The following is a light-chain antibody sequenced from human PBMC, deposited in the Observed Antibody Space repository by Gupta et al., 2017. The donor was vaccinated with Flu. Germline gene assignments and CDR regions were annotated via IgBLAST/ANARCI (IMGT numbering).Light chain of an antibody. CDR1: AVAKHD. Sequence: TDTIVVTGAAVAKHDVSWYRQTSAATPALLVYNQSSRSSAVPERFSASASGSTVTLTTTCVQAEAEAAYYFQSSYPTSNDWVFGGGTKVTVL. CDR3: QSSYPTSNDWV. CDR2: NQS. V-gene: IGLV3-27*01. J-gene: IGLJ3*02.